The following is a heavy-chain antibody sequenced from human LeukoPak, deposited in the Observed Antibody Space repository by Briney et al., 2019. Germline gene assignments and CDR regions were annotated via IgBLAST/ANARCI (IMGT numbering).Heavy chain of an antibody. Sequence: PSETLSLTCTVSGGSISSSSYYWGWIRQPPGKGLEWIGSIYYSGSTYYNPSVKSRVTISVDTSKNQFSLKLSSVTAADTAVYYCARDRFIYSSPPNWFDPWGQGTLVTVSS. V-gene: IGHV4-39*07. D-gene: IGHD2-15*01. CDR2: IYYSGST. J-gene: IGHJ5*02. CDR1: GGSISSSSYY. CDR3: ARDRFIYSSPPNWFDP.